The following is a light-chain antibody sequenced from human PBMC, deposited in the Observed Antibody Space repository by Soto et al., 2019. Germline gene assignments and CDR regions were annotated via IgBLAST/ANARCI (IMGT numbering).Light chain of an antibody. J-gene: IGKJ1*01. CDR3: QQYGSSGT. Sequence: EIVLTQSPATLSLSPGERATLSCRASQSVSSYLAWYQQKPGQAPRLLIYGASNRATGIPDRFSGSGSRTDFTLTISRLEPEDFAVYYCQQYGSSGTSGQGTKVDIK. V-gene: IGKV3-20*01. CDR1: QSVSSY. CDR2: GAS.